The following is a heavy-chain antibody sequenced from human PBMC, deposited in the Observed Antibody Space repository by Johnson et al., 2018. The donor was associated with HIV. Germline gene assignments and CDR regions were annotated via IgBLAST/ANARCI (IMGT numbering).Heavy chain of an antibody. V-gene: IGHV3-30*02. J-gene: IGHJ3*02. CDR3: AKALGELKRYDAFDI. CDR1: GFTFSSYG. Sequence: VQLVESGGGVVQPGGSLRLSCAASGFTFSSYGMHWVRQAPGKGLEWVAFIRYDGSNKYYADSVKGRFTISRDNSKYSLFLQMNSLRAEDTAVYYCAKALGELKRYDAFDIWGQGTMVIVSS. D-gene: IGHD3-10*01. CDR2: IRYDGSNK.